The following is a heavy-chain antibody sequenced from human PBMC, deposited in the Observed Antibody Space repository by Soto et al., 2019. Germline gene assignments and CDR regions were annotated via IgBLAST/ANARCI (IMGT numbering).Heavy chain of an antibody. CDR3: ARAPYLVDTAMASFGMDV. Sequence: QVQLVQSGAEVKKPGASVKVSCKASGYTFTSYGIGWVRQAPGQGLEWMGWISAYNGNTNYAQKLQGRVTMTTDTSTSTAYMELRSLRSDDTAVYYCARAPYLVDTAMASFGMDVWGQGTTVTVSS. J-gene: IGHJ6*02. D-gene: IGHD5-18*01. CDR2: ISAYNGNT. CDR1: GYTFTSYG. V-gene: IGHV1-18*01.